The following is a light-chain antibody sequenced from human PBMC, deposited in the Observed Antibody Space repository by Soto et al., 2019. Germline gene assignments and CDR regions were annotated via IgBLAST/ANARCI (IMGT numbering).Light chain of an antibody. Sequence: EIVLTQSPATLSVSPGERATLSCRASQGVSSSLAWYQQKPGQAPRLLIYDSSTRATGIPARFSGSGSGTEFTLTISSLQSEDFAVYFCQQYQYWPPFLTSGGGTKVDIK. CDR3: QQYQYWPPFLT. CDR2: DSS. V-gene: IGKV3D-15*01. CDR1: QGVSSS. J-gene: IGKJ4*01.